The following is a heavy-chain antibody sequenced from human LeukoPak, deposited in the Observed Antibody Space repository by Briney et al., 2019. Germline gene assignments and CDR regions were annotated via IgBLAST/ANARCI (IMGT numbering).Heavy chain of an antibody. D-gene: IGHD3-10*01. CDR3: AKGPYYNSGSYVHEIDY. Sequence: GGSLRLSCAASGFTFSSYGMHWVRQAPGKGLEWVAVISYDGSHEYYADSVKGRFTISRDNSKNTLYLQMNSLRAEDTAVYYCAKGPYYNSGSYVHEIDYWGREPWSPSPQ. CDR2: ISYDGSHE. V-gene: IGHV3-30*18. CDR1: GFTFSSYG. J-gene: IGHJ4*02.